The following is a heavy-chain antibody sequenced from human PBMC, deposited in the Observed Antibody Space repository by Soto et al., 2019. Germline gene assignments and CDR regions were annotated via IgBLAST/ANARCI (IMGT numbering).Heavy chain of an antibody. CDR3: VRDLDGSGSYYTDY. CDR2: IRPNNGNT. V-gene: IGHV1-18*01. Sequence: ASVKVSCKASGYTFSIYGINWVRQAPGQGLEWMGWIRPNNGNTKYAQNLQGRVTMTTDTSTSTAYMELKSLRSDDTAVYYCVRDLDGSGSYYTDYWGPGTLVTVSS. J-gene: IGHJ4*02. CDR1: GYTFSIYG. D-gene: IGHD3-10*01.